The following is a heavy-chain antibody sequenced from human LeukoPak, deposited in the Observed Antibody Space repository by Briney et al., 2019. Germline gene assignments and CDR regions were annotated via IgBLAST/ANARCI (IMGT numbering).Heavy chain of an antibody. V-gene: IGHV1-8*01. CDR1: GYTFTSYD. Sequence: ASVKVSCKASGYTFTSYDINWVRQATGQGLEWMGWMNPNSGNTGYAQKFQGRVTMTRNTSISTAYMELSSLRSEDTAVYYCARGSLRYFDWLPNTNNWFDPWGQGTLATVSS. D-gene: IGHD3-9*01. J-gene: IGHJ5*02. CDR3: ARGSLRYFDWLPNTNNWFDP. CDR2: MNPNSGNT.